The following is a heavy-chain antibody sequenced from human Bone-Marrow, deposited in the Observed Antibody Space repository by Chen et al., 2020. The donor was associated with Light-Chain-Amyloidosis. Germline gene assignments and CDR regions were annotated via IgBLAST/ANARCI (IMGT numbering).Heavy chain of an antibody. Sequence: EVQLVQSGAEVKKAGESLRISCKSSGYSYTFTNYWISWVRQIPGKGLEWMGRIDPGDSYSNYSPSFQGHVTISVDKSSTTAYLQWSSLMASDTAMYYCARLPSRGESSGYFVGGPWGQGTLVTVSS. CDR2: IDPGDSYS. D-gene: IGHD3-22*01. V-gene: IGHV5-10-1*03. CDR1: GYSYTFTNYW. CDR3: ARLPSRGESSGYFVGGP. J-gene: IGHJ5*02.